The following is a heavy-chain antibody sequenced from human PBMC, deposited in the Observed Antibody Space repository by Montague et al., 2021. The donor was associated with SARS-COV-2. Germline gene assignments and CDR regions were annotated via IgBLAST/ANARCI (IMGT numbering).Heavy chain of an antibody. Sequence: SETLSLTCTVSGGSISSYYWSWIRQPPGKGLGWIGYIYYSGSTNYNPSLKSRVTISVDTSKNQFSLKLSSVTAADTAVYYCARDKGLTIFGVVKSPGAFDIWGQGTMVTVSS. J-gene: IGHJ3*02. CDR1: GGSISSYY. V-gene: IGHV4-59*01. D-gene: IGHD3-3*01. CDR2: IYYSGST. CDR3: ARDKGLTIFGVVKSPGAFDI.